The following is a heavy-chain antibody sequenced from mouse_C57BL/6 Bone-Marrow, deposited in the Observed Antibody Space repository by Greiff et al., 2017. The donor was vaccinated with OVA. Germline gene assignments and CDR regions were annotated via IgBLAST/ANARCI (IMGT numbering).Heavy chain of an antibody. Sequence: VQLQQSGPELVKPGASVKMSCKASGYTFTDYNMHWVKQSHGKSLEWIGYINPNNGGTSYNQKFKGKATLTVNKSSSTAYMELRSLTSEDSAVYYCNYYGSYWYFDVWGTGTTVTVSS. CDR2: INPNNGGT. CDR3: NYYGSYWYFDV. J-gene: IGHJ1*03. CDR1: GYTFTDYN. V-gene: IGHV1-22*01. D-gene: IGHD1-1*01.